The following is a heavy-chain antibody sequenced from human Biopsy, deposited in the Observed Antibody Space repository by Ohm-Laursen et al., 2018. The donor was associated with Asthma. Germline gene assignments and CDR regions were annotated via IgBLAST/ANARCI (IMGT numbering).Heavy chain of an antibody. V-gene: IGHV1-2*02. D-gene: IGHD7-27*01. CDR3: ARVQKSPGDRWFDP. CDR2: FNTNSGAT. J-gene: IGHJ5*02. Sequence: EASVKVSCKASVYTFIGYHLHWVRQAPGEGLEWMGGFNTNSGATVYAQKFQGRVTMTRDTSISTAYMELSRLTSVDTAVYYFARVQKSPGDRWFDPWGQGTLVTVSS. CDR1: VYTFIGYH.